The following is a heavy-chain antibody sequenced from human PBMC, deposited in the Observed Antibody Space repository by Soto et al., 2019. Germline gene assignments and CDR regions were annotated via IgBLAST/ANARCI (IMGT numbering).Heavy chain of an antibody. J-gene: IGHJ6*02. D-gene: IGHD1-26*01. CDR3: ASHSGSSPEGRYYYGMDV. V-gene: IGHV1-69*13. CDR2: IIPIFGTA. Sequence: SVKVSCKASGGTFSSYAISWVRQAPGQGLEWMGGIIPIFGTADYAQKFQGRVTITADESTSTAYMELSSLRSEDTAVYYCASHSGSSPEGRYYYGMDVWGQGTTVTVSS. CDR1: GGTFSSYA.